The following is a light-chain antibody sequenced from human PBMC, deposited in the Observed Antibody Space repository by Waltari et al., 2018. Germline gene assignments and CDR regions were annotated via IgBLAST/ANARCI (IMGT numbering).Light chain of an antibody. J-gene: IGLJ3*02. Sequence: QSALTQPRSVSGSPGQPVPISCTGTSRAVGGYNYVSWYQQHPGKAPNLMIYDVSKRPSGVPDRFSGSKSGNTASLTISGLQAEDEADYYCCSYAGGYSWVFGGGTKLTVL. CDR1: SRAVGGYNY. V-gene: IGLV2-11*02. CDR3: CSYAGGYSWV. CDR2: DVS.